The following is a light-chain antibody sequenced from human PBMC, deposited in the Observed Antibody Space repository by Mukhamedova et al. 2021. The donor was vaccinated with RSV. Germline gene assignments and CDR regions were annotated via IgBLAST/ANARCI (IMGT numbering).Light chain of an antibody. CDR3: QQFARLPLP. V-gene: IGKV1-13*02. Sequence: WYQRRVHGKPPKPLNYDAFSLESGVPSRFSGSGIGTDFTLTIRRRQPEDFAAYYCQQFARLPLPFGPGSTVESK. J-gene: IGKJ3*01. CDR2: DAF.